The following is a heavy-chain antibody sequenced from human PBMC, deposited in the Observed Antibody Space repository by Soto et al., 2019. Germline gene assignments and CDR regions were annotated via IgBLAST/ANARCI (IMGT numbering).Heavy chain of an antibody. Sequence: SVKVSCKASGGTFSSYAISWVRQAPGQGLEWMGGIIPIFGTANYAQKFQGRVTITAEESTSTAYMELSSLRSEDTAVYYCARENGDSSGYRNNWFDPWGQGTLVTVSS. CDR1: GGTFSSYA. V-gene: IGHV1-69*13. D-gene: IGHD3-22*01. CDR2: IIPIFGTA. J-gene: IGHJ5*02. CDR3: ARENGDSSGYRNNWFDP.